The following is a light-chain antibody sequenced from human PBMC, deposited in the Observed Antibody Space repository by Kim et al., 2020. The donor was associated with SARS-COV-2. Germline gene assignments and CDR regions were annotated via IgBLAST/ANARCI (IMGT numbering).Light chain of an antibody. CDR1: QSVSSN. CDR3: QQYNNWPPIT. J-gene: IGKJ5*01. Sequence: SPGEIATLSCRASQSVSSNLAWYQEKLGQAPRLLIYGASTRATCIPARFSGSGSGTEFTLTISSLQSEDFAVYYCQQYNNWPPITFGQGTRLEIK. V-gene: IGKV3D-15*01. CDR2: GAS.